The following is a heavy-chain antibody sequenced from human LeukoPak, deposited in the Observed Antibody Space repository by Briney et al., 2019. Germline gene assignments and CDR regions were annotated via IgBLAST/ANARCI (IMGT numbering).Heavy chain of an antibody. V-gene: IGHV4-34*01. J-gene: IGHJ5*02. CDR3: ARDLVGSSSRYLSP. CDR2: INHSGST. Sequence: SETLSLTCAVYGGSFSGYYWSWIRQPPGKGLEWIGEINHSGSTNYNPSLKSRVTISVDTSKNQFSLKLSSVTAADTAVYYCARDLVGSSSRYLSPWGQGTLVTVSS. D-gene: IGHD6-13*01. CDR1: GGSFSGYY.